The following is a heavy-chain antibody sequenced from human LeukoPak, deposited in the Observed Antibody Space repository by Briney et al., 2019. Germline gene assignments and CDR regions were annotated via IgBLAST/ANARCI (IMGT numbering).Heavy chain of an antibody. CDR1: GFTFSSYS. CDR3: ARDRGRVNWFDP. J-gene: IGHJ5*02. D-gene: IGHD2-15*01. CDR2: ISSSSSYI. Sequence: GGSLRLSCAASGFTFSSYSMNWVRQAPGKGLEWVSSISSSSSYIYYADSVKGRFTISRDNAKNSLYLQMNNLRAEDTAVYYCARDRGRVNWFDPWGQGTLVTVSS. V-gene: IGHV3-21*01.